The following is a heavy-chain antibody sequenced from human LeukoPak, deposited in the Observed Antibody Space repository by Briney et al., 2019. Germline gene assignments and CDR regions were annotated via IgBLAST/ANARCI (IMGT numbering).Heavy chain of an antibody. J-gene: IGHJ4*02. D-gene: IGHD6-19*01. CDR2: ITATSGTR. V-gene: IGHV3-48*02. CDR3: ARGIYSSGSYYFDY. CDR1: GSTFSGYT. Sequence: GGSLRLSCAASGSTFSGYTMNWVRQAPGKGLEWVSYITATSGTRYYADSVKGQFTISRDNAQDSLYLQMNSLRDEDTAVYYCARGIYSSGSYYFDYWGQGTLVTVSS.